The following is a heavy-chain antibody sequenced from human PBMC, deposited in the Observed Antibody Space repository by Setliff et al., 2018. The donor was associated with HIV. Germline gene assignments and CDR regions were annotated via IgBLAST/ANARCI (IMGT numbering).Heavy chain of an antibody. Sequence: GGSLRLSCAASGFTFSSYSMNWVRQAPGKGLEWVSAISSGGEIMFYADSVKGRFTIARDNSKNTLYLQMISLRADDTAVYYCAKSLLVAGNDYWGQGTLVTVSS. V-gene: IGHV3-23*01. J-gene: IGHJ4*02. CDR1: GFTFSSYS. CDR2: ISSGGEIM. D-gene: IGHD2-8*02. CDR3: AKSLLVAGNDY.